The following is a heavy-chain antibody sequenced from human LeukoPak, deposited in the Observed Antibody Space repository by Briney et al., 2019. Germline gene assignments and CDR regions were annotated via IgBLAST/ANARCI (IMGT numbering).Heavy chain of an antibody. CDR2: MNPNSGHT. CDR1: GYTFTSYD. CDR3: ARTHYYDSSGDNWFDP. D-gene: IGHD3-22*01. Sequence: GASVKLSCKASGYTFTSYDINWVRQATGQGLEWMGWMNPNSGHTGYAQKFQGRVTMTRNTSITTAYMELSSLRSEDTAVYYCARTHYYDSSGDNWFDPWGQGTLVTVSS. V-gene: IGHV1-8*01. J-gene: IGHJ5*02.